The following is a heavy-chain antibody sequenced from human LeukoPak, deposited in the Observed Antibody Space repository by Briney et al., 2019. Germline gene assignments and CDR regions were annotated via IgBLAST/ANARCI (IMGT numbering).Heavy chain of an antibody. CDR1: GFTFSSYA. D-gene: IGHD3-22*01. J-gene: IGHJ4*02. Sequence: GGSLRLSCAASGFTFSSYAMSWVRKAPGKGLEWDSAISGSGGGTSYADSAKGRFTISRDNSKITLYLQMNSLRAEDTAVYYCAKDSNTMIVVVIRYWGQGTLVTVSS. CDR2: ISGSGGGT. V-gene: IGHV3-23*01. CDR3: AKDSNTMIVVVIRY.